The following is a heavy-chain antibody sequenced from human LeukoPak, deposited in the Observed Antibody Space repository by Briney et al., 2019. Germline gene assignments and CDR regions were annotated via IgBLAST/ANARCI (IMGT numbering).Heavy chain of an antibody. CDR2: INSDGSST. V-gene: IGHV3-74*01. CDR3: ARVRIQLWDDAFDI. D-gene: IGHD5-18*01. Sequence: PGGSLRLSCAASGFTFSSYWMHWVRQAPGKGLVWVSRINSDGSSTSYADSVKGRFTISRDNAKNTLYVQMNSLRAEDTALYYCARVRIQLWDDAFDIWGQGTMATVSS. CDR1: GFTFSSYW. J-gene: IGHJ3*02.